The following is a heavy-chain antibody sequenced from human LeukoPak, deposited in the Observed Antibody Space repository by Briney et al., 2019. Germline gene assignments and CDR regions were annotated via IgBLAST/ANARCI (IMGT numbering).Heavy chain of an antibody. J-gene: IGHJ3*02. CDR2: VSDSSRTDI. D-gene: IGHD3-22*01. V-gene: IGHV3-23*01. Sequence: GGSLRLSCAASGFTFSSYAMSWVRQAPGQGLDWVSSVSDSSRTDIRYADSVKGRFTISRDNSKNTLFLQMNSLRAEDTAVYYCARSKTITMIVVGDAFDIWGQGTMVTVSS. CDR3: ARSKTITMIVVGDAFDI. CDR1: GFTFSSYA.